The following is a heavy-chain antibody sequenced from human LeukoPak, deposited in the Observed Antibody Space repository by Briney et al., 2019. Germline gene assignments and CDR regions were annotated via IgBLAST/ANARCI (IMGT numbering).Heavy chain of an antibody. CDR2: IYYSGST. CDR1: GGSISSGDYY. J-gene: IGHJ4*02. D-gene: IGHD6-19*01. V-gene: IGHV4-30-4*02. CDR3: ARGGIAVAGTFDY. Sequence: SETLSLTCTVSGGSISSGDYYWSWIRQPPGKGLEWIGYIYYSGSTYYNPSLKSRVTISVDTSKNQFSLKLSSVTAADTAVYYCARGGIAVAGTFDYWGQGTLVTVSS.